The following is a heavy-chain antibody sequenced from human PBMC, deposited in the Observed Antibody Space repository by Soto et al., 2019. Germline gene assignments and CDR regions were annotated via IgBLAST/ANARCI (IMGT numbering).Heavy chain of an antibody. V-gene: IGHV3-30-3*01. J-gene: IGHJ4*02. CDR2: MSYDGSNK. CDR3: ARDKSPYSSGWHNRHFDY. Sequence: QVQLVESGGGVVQPGRSLRLSCAASGFTFSSYAMHWVRQAPGKGLEWVAVMSYDGSNKYYADSVKGRFTIARDNSKNTQSLQMNSLRAEDTAVYYCARDKSPYSSGWHNRHFDYWGQGTLVTVSS. D-gene: IGHD6-19*01. CDR1: GFTFSSYA.